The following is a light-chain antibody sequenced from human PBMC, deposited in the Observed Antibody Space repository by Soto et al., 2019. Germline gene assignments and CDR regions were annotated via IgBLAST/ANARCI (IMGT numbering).Light chain of an antibody. CDR1: QSVSSD. CDR3: QQYNDWVT. Sequence: EIVMTQSPATLSVSPGERVTLSCRASQSVSSDLAWYQQKRGQAPRLLLYDATARATGVPARFSGSRSGTDFTLTISSLQSEDFAVYYCQQYNDWVTFGGGTKVEIK. J-gene: IGKJ4*01. V-gene: IGKV3-15*01. CDR2: DAT.